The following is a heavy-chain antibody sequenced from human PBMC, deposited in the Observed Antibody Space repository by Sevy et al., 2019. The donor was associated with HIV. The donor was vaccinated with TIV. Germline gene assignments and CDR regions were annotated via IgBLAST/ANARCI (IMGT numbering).Heavy chain of an antibody. CDR3: VRDDYGDYSIDY. Sequence: SETLSLTYTVSGGSISSYYWSWIRQPAGKGLEWIGRIYTSGSTNYNPSLKSRVTMSLDTSKNHFSLKLTSVTAADTAVYYCVRDDYGDYSIDYWGQGTLVTVSS. CDR2: IYTSGST. J-gene: IGHJ4*02. D-gene: IGHD4-17*01. V-gene: IGHV4-4*07. CDR1: GGSISSYY.